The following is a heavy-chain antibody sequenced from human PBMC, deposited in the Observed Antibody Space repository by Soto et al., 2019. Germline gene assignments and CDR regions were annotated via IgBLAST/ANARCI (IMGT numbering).Heavy chain of an antibody. D-gene: IGHD5-12*01. Sequence: QVQLVESGGGVVQPGRSLRLSCAASGFTFSSYAMHWVRQAPGKGLEWVAVISFDGSNKYYADSVKDRFTISRDNSKSTLSVQMNSLRAEDTAVYYCGRDRRFGNGYNLGFDAWGQGTLVTVSS. CDR2: ISFDGSNK. V-gene: IGHV3-30-3*01. J-gene: IGHJ5*02. CDR3: GRDRRFGNGYNLGFDA. CDR1: GFTFSSYA.